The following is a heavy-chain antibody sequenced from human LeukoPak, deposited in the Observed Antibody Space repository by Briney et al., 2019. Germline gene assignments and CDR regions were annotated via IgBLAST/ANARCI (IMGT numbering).Heavy chain of an antibody. D-gene: IGHD2-2*03. CDR3: ARDGYCNSITCFDY. Sequence: GGSLRLSCAASGFTFSSYTMNWVRQAPGKGLEWVSSISGDSTYIYYADSVKGRFTISRDNTKNSVYLQMNGLRAEDTAIYYCARDGYCNSITCFDYWGQGTLVTVSS. CDR1: GFTFSSYT. CDR2: ISGDSTYI. V-gene: IGHV3-21*01. J-gene: IGHJ4*02.